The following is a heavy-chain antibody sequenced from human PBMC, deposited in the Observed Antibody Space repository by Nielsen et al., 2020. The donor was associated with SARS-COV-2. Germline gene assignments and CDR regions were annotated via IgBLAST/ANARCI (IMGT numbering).Heavy chain of an antibody. CDR2: ISHSGST. CDR3: ARNAYYDILTGYHRGGNYFDF. D-gene: IGHD3-9*01. V-gene: IGHV4-34*09. Sequence: RQAPGKGLEWIGEISHSGSTNYKPSLKSRVAISADTSKNQFSLKLSSVTAADTAVYYCARNAYYDILTGYHRGGNYFDFWGLGTLVTVSS. J-gene: IGHJ4*02.